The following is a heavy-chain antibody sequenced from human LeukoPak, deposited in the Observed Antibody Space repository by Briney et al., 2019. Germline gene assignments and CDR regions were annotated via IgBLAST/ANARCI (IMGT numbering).Heavy chain of an antibody. CDR3: AREPDYYDNGGY. D-gene: IGHD3-22*01. CDR2: INPNSGGT. V-gene: IGHV1-2*02. Sequence: ASVKVSCKASGYTFTGYYVHWVRQAPGQGLEWMGWINPNSGGTNYAQKFQGRVTMTRDTSTSTAYMELSRLRSDDTAVYYCAREPDYYDNGGYWGQGTLVTVSS. J-gene: IGHJ4*02. CDR1: GYTFTGYY.